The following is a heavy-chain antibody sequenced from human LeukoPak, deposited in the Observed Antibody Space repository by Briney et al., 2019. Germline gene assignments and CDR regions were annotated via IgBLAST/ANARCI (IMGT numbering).Heavy chain of an antibody. CDR2: IWYDGSNK. CDR3: ASVYSYGWFDY. CDR1: GLSLTTHG. J-gene: IGHJ5*01. D-gene: IGHD5-18*01. Sequence: PGKSPRLSCAASGLSLTTHGMHWVRQAPGKGLEWVAVIWYDGSNKYYADSVKGRFTISRDNSKNTLYLQMNSLRAEDTAVYYCASVYSYGWFDYWGQGTLVTVSS. V-gene: IGHV3-33*01.